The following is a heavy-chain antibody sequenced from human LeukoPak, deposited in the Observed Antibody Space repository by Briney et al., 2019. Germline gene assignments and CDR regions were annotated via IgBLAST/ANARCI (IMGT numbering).Heavy chain of an antibody. V-gene: IGHV4-4*02. D-gene: IGHD1-1*01. CDR2: VVHSGST. CDR3: ARGRVSSSTWYSTYYYYFYMDV. CDR1: GGSISSNKW. Sequence: SETLSLTCAVSGGSISSNKWWSWLRQAPGKGLEWLGEVVHSGSTNFNPSLNGRVSISRDTTNNLFSLRLRSVTAADTAVYFCARGRVSSSTWYSTYYYYFYMDVWGKGTTVTVSS. J-gene: IGHJ6*03.